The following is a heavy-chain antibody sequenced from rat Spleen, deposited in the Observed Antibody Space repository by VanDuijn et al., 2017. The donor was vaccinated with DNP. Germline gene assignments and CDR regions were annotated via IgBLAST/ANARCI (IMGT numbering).Heavy chain of an antibody. D-gene: IGHD1-11*01. CDR2: ISASGGST. CDR1: GFTFSSFP. Sequence: EVQLVESGGGLVQPGRSMKLSCAASGFTFSSFPMTWIRQVPGTGLEWVASISASGGSTSYRDSVKGRFTISRDNAKSILYLQMDSLRSEDTATFYCTTDFERGYWGQGVMVTVSS. CDR3: TTDFERGY. J-gene: IGHJ2*01. V-gene: IGHV5-46*01.